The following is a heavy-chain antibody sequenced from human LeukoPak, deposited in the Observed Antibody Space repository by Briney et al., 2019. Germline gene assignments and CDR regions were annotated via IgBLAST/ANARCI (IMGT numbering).Heavy chain of an antibody. V-gene: IGHV3-11*04. Sequence: GGSLRLSCAASGFTFSDYYMSWIRQAPGKGLEWVSYISSGGITIYYADSVKGRFTISRDNAKNSLYLQMSSLRADDTAIYYCARRRNWYFDLWGRGTLVTVSS. J-gene: IGHJ2*01. CDR2: ISSGGITI. CDR1: GFTFSDYY. CDR3: ARRRNWYFDL.